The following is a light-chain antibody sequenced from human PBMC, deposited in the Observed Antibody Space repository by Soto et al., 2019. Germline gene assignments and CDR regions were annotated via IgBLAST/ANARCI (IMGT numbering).Light chain of an antibody. CDR3: SSYTSSNSWV. CDR2: EVS. J-gene: IGLJ3*02. V-gene: IGLV2-14*01. CDR1: SSDVGGYNY. Sequence: QSALTQPASVSGSPGQSITISCTGTSSDVGGYNYVSWYQQHPGKAPKLMIYEVSNRPSGVSNRFSGSKFGNTASLTISGLQAEDEADYYCSSYTSSNSWVFGGGTKVTVL.